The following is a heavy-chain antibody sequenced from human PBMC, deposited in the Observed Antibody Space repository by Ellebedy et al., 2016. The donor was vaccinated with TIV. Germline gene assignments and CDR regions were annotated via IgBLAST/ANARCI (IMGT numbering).Heavy chain of an antibody. CDR1: GFTFSTYA. Sequence: PGGSLRLSCAASGFTFSTYAMSRVRQAPGKGLEWVSTITASGRSTYYADSLRGRFTVSRDSSKNTLYLQMSSLRAEDTAVYYCAFGYGDFDVFDYWGQGTLVTVSS. V-gene: IGHV3-23*01. CDR3: AFGYGDFDVFDY. D-gene: IGHD4-17*01. CDR2: ITASGRST. J-gene: IGHJ4*02.